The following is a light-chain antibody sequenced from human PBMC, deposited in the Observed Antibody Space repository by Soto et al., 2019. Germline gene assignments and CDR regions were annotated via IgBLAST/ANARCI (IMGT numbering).Light chain of an antibody. J-gene: IGKJ2*01. Sequence: EIVLTQSPGTLSLSPGERVTLSCRASQSVGSNYLAWYQQKPGQAPRLLIYGASNRATGIPDRFTGGGSGTDFTLTISSLQSEDFAVYYCQQYNNWPPLYSFGQGTKLEIK. CDR1: QSVGSNY. CDR2: GAS. CDR3: QQYNNWPPLYS. V-gene: IGKV3-20*01.